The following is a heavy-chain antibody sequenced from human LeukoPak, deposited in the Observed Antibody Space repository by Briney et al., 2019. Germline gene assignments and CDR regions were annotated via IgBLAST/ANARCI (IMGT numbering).Heavy chain of an antibody. CDR3: ARAPRIAAASKFFFDY. V-gene: IGHV4-39*01. D-gene: IGHD6-13*01. CDR2: IYYSGST. CDR1: GGSISSSSYF. Sequence: SETLPLTCTVSGGSISSSSYFWGWIRQPPGKGLEWIGNIYYSGSTYYNPSLKSRFTISVDTSKNQFSMKLNSVTAADTAVYYCARAPRIAAASKFFFDYWGQGTLVSVSS. J-gene: IGHJ4*02.